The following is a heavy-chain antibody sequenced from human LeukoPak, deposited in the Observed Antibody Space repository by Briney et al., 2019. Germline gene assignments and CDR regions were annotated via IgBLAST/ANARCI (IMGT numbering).Heavy chain of an antibody. CDR3: SRDHGDYYDSSGPAEAFDI. Sequence: GGSLRLSCAASGFTFSSYSMNWVRRAPGKGLEWVSYISKSSDRIYHADSVKGRFTISRDNAKNSLYLQMNSLRAEDTAVYYCSRDHGDYYDSSGPAEAFDIWGQGTMVTVSS. J-gene: IGHJ3*02. V-gene: IGHV3-48*04. D-gene: IGHD3-22*01. CDR1: GFTFSSYS. CDR2: ISKSSDRI.